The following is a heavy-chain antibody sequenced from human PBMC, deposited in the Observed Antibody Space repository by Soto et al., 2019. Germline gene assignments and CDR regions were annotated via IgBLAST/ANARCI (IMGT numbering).Heavy chain of an antibody. J-gene: IGHJ6*02. Sequence: QVQLVESGGGVVQPGRSLRLSCAASGFTLSRYGMHWVRQAPGKGLEWVAVISFEGNTQYYADSVKGRFTISRDNSKDTLSLQIHSLRPEDTAVYYCARGAEHQLLSRNYFYGMDVWGQGTTGSVSS. CDR1: GFTLSRYG. D-gene: IGHD1-1*01. V-gene: IGHV3-30*05. CDR3: ARGAEHQLLSRNYFYGMDV. CDR2: ISFEGNTQ.